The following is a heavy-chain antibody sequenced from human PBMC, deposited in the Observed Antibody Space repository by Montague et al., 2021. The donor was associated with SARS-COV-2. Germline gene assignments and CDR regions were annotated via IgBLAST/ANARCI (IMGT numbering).Heavy chain of an antibody. J-gene: IGHJ4*02. V-gene: IGHV6-1*01. CDR3: ARIPVGSKYYFDF. CDR1: GDSVSSNIAT. CDR2: TYYRSKWYN. Sequence: CAISGDSVSSNIATWNWNRQSPSRGLEWLGRTYYRSKWYNDYAESVKSRITIDPDTSKHQFSLHLNSATPEDTAVYYCARIPVGSKYYFDFWGQGTLVTVSS. D-gene: IGHD2-2*01.